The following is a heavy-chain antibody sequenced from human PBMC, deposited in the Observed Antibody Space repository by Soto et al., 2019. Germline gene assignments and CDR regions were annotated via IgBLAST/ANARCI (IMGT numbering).Heavy chain of an antibody. CDR3: ARRLASSWFDP. CDR1: GGSISSYY. D-gene: IGHD2-21*01. J-gene: IGHJ5*02. CDR2: IYYSGST. V-gene: IGHV4-59*08. Sequence: SETLSLTCTVSGGSISSYYWSWIRQPPGKGLEWIGYIYYSGSTKYNPSLNSRVTISVDTSKNQLSLKLSSVTAADTAVYYCARRLASSWFDPWGQGMLVTVSS.